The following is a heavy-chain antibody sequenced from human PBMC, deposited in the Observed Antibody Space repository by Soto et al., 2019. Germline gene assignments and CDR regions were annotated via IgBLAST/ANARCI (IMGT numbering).Heavy chain of an antibody. Sequence: QVQLQESGPGLVKPSQTLSLTCTVSGGSISSGDYYWSWIRQPPGKGLEGIGYIYYSGSTYYNPSLKSRVTISVDTSKNQFSLKLSSVTAADTAVYYCARQAGYCISTSCYGEGFDYWGQGTLVTVSS. V-gene: IGHV4-30-4*01. CDR2: IYYSGST. J-gene: IGHJ4*02. D-gene: IGHD2-2*01. CDR3: ARQAGYCISTSCYGEGFDY. CDR1: GGSISSGDYY.